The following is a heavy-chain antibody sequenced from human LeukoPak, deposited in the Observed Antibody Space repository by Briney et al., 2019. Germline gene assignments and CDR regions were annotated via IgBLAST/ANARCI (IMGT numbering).Heavy chain of an antibody. D-gene: IGHD5-24*01. J-gene: IGHJ2*01. Sequence: SETLSLTCTVSGGSISSYYWSWIRQPPGKGLEWIVNIYYTGSTKYNPSLKSRVTISVDTAKNQFSLKLSSVTAADTAVYYCATRRDGYNNWYFDLWGRGTLVTVSS. CDR3: ATRRDGYNNWYFDL. V-gene: IGHV4-59*01. CDR2: IYYTGST. CDR1: GGSISSYY.